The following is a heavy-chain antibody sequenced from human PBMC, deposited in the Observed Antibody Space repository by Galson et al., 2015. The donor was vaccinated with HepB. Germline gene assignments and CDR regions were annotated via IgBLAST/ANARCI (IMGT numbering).Heavy chain of an antibody. J-gene: IGHJ5*02. D-gene: IGHD1-26*01. CDR2: ISYDGSNK. CDR1: GFTFSSYA. CDR3: VRGPPIVGATGWFDP. V-gene: IGHV3-30-3*01. Sequence: SLRLSCAASGFTFSSYAMHWVRQAPGKGLEWVAVISYDGSNKYYADSVKGRFTISRDNSKNTLYLEMNSLRAEDTAVYYCVRGPPIVGATGWFDPWGQGTLVTVSA.